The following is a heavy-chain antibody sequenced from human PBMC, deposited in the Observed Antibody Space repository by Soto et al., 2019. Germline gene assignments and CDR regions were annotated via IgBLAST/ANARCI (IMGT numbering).Heavy chain of an antibody. J-gene: IGHJ4*02. D-gene: IGHD5-18*01. CDR2: IFTTGTTM. V-gene: IGHV3-48*03. CDR3: ATRSGYSYGIYY. Sequence: GGSLRLSCVASGFTFSSYSIVWVRQAPGKGLEWVSYIFTTGTTMYYADSVKGRFTVSRDNAKNSVFLLLNSLRAEDTAVYYCATRSGYSYGIYYWGQGTLVTVSS. CDR1: GFTFSSYS.